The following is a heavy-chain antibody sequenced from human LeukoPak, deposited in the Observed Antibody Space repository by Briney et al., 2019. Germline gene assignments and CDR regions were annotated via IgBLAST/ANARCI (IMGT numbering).Heavy chain of an antibody. J-gene: IGHJ4*02. CDR1: GGSISSGGYY. CDR3: ARAKTPMYRYDSRGYYCDY. D-gene: IGHD3-22*01. CDR2: IYYSGTT. V-gene: IGHV4-31*03. Sequence: SQTLSLTCTVSGGSISSGGYYGSWIRQHPGTGLEWIAYIYYSGTTYYNPSLKSRVTISVDTSTNQFSLKLRSVTAADTAVYYCARAKTPMYRYDSRGYYCDYWGQGTLVTVSS.